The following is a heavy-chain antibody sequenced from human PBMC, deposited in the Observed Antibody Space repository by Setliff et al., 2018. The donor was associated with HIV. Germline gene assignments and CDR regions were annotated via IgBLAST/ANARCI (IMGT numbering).Heavy chain of an antibody. CDR3: GRVGGSSDYDSFDY. V-gene: IGHV3-23*01. D-gene: IGHD5-12*01. J-gene: IGHJ4*02. CDR1: GFTFSSYT. CDR2: ISGSGTYT. Sequence: GGSLRLSCVASGFTFSSYTMSWVRQAPGKGLEWVSAISGSGTYTYYADSVKGRFTISRDNSRNTLYLQMHSLTPEDTAVYYCGRVGGSSDYDSFDYWGQGTLVTVSS.